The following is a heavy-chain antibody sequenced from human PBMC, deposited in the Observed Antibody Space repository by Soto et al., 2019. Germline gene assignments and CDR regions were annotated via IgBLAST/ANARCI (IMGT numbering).Heavy chain of an antibody. CDR1: GFTFSSYG. CDR3: AKETYEGPLDY. CDR2: ISYDGSNK. J-gene: IGHJ4*02. V-gene: IGHV3-30*18. Sequence: QVQLVESGGGVVQPGRSLRLSCAASGFTFSSYGMHWVRQAPGKGLEWVAVISYDGSNKYYADSVKGRFTISRDNSKNTLYLQMNSLRAEDTAVYYCAKETYEGPLDYWGQGTLVTVSS. D-gene: IGHD3-3*01.